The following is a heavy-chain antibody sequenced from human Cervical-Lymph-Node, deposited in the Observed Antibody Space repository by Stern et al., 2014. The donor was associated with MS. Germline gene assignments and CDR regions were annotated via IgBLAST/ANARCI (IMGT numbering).Heavy chain of an antibody. Sequence: QLVESGGGLVQPGRSLRLSCAASGFSLDDYAMHWVRQGPGKGVEWVSGISRNSGSIGYADSVKGRFTISRDNAKNSLYLQMNSLRAEDTALYYCVKQAGTGDYFDFWGQGALVTVST. CDR2: ISRNSGSI. CDR3: VKQAGTGDYFDF. J-gene: IGHJ4*02. CDR1: GFSLDDYA. V-gene: IGHV3-9*01. D-gene: IGHD7-27*01.